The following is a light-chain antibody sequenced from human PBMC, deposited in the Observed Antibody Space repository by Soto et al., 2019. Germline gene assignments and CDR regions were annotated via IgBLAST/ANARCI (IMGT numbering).Light chain of an antibody. CDR1: QGIRND. V-gene: IGKV1-6*01. CDR2: AAS. CDR3: LQDYNYTRT. J-gene: IGKJ1*01. Sequence: IQMTQSPSSLSASVGDRVTITCRASQGIRNDLGWYQQKQGKAPKLLIYAASSLQSGVPSRFSGSVSGTDGTITISSLQKEDGSTYYCLQDYNYTRTFGQGTKVDIK.